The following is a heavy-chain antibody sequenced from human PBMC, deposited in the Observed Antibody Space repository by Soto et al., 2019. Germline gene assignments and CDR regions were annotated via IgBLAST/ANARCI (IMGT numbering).Heavy chain of an antibody. V-gene: IGHV3-9*01. CDR2: ISWNSGTL. Sequence: EVQLVESGGGLGQPGRSLRLSCAASEFTFDNYAMHWVRQAPGKGLEWVSGISWNSGTLVYADSVKGRFTISRDNAKNTLFLQMNSLRTEDTALYFCAKGRTRPLELGSFGDNAFDVWGQGTMVTVSS. CDR1: EFTFDNYA. D-gene: IGHD3-10*01. J-gene: IGHJ3*01. CDR3: AKGRTRPLELGSFGDNAFDV.